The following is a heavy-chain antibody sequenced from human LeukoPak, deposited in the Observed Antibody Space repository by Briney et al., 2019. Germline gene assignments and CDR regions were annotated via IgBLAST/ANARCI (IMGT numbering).Heavy chain of an antibody. CDR3: AELGITMIGGV. D-gene: IGHD3-10*02. CDR2: ISSSGDYK. J-gene: IGHJ6*04. V-gene: IGHV3-21*01. CDR1: GFTFRRYS. Sequence: PGGSLRLSCAVTGFTFRRYSMNWVRQAPGKGLEWVSSISSSGDYKYYADSVKGRFTISRDNAKNSLYLQMNSLRAEDTAVYYCAELGITMIGGVWGKGTTVTISS.